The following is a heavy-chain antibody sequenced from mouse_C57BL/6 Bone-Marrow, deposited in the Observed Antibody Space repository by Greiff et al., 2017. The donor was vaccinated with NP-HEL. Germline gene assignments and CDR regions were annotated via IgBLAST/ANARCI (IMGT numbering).Heavy chain of an antibody. D-gene: IGHD2-4*01. CDR1: GYTFTSYW. Sequence: QVQLQQPGAELVMPGASVKLSCKASGYTFTSYWMHWVKQRPGQGLEWIGEIDPSDSYTNYNQKFKSKSTLTVDKSSSTAYMQLSSLTSEDSAVYYCEREDGRYDYDHAMDYWGQGTSVTVSS. CDR3: EREDGRYDYDHAMDY. V-gene: IGHV1-69*01. CDR2: IDPSDSYT. J-gene: IGHJ4*01.